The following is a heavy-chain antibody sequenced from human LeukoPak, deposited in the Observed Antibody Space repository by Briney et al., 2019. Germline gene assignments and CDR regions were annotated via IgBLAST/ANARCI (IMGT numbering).Heavy chain of an antibody. J-gene: IGHJ5*02. V-gene: IGHV4-61*02. Sequence: SETLSLTCTVSVGSISSGTYYWNLIRQPAGKGLQWIGRIYTSGTTNYDPSLKSRVTISVDTSKNQFSLKLSSVTAADTAVYYCAREGLNMVRGVIPKEAWGWFDPWGQGTLVTVSS. CDR3: AREGLNMVRGVIPKEAWGWFDP. CDR1: VGSISSGTYY. CDR2: IYTSGTT. D-gene: IGHD3-10*01.